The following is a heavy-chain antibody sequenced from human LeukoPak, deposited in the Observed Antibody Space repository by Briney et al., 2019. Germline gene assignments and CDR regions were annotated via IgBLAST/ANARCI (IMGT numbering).Heavy chain of an antibody. Sequence: GGSLRLSCAASGFIFNTNAMTWVRQAPGKGLEWVSTVTGSDGSTFYANSVKGRFTISRDSSKNTVFLHMTSLRAEDTAVYYCTKFDYWGQGVLVTVSS. V-gene: IGHV3-23*01. CDR1: GFIFNTNA. J-gene: IGHJ4*02. CDR2: VTGSDGST. CDR3: TKFDY.